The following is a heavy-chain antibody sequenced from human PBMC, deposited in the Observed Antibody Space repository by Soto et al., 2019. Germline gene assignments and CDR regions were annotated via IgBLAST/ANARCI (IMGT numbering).Heavy chain of an antibody. V-gene: IGHV4-59*08. Sequence: PSETLSLTCTVSGGSISSYYWSWIRQPPGKGLEWIGYIYYSGSTNYNPSLKSRVTISVDTSKNQFSLKLSSVTAADTAVYYCARRLEYSSSFHWFDPWGQGTLVTVSS. D-gene: IGHD6-6*01. CDR1: GGSISSYY. J-gene: IGHJ5*02. CDR2: IYYSGST. CDR3: ARRLEYSSSFHWFDP.